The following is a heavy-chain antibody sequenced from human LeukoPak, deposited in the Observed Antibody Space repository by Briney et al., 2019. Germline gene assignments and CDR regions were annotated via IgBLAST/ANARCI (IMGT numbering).Heavy chain of an antibody. CDR3: ARRIAVAGTAYFDY. J-gene: IGHJ4*02. Sequence: SETLSLTCTVSGGSISSSSYYWGWIRQPPGKGLEWIGSIYYSGSTYYNPSLKSRVTISVDTSKNQFSLKLSSVTAADTAVYYCARRIAVAGTAYFDYWGQGTLVTVSS. CDR1: GGSISSSSYY. CDR2: IYYSGST. V-gene: IGHV4-39*01. D-gene: IGHD6-19*01.